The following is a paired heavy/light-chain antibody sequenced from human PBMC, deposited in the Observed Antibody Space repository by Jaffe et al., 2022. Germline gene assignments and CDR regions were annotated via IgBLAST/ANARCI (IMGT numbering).Heavy chain of an antibody. CDR3: AREYDYIWGSYRYKGDLPLGY. V-gene: IGHV3-23*01. J-gene: IGHJ4*02. CDR1: GFTFSSYA. CDR2: ISGSGGST. Sequence: EVQLLESGGGLVQPGGSLRLSCAASGFTFSSYAMSWVRQAPGKGLEWVSAISGSGGSTYYADSVKGRFTISRDNSKNTLYLQMNSLRAEDTAVYYCAREYDYIWGSYRYKGDLPLGYWGQGTLVTVSS. D-gene: IGHD3-16*02.
Light chain of an antibody. J-gene: IGLJ3*02. Sequence: QSALTQPASVSGSPGQSITISCTGTSSDVGGYNYVSWYQQHPGKAPKLMIYDVSNRPSGVSNRFSGSKSGNTASLTISGLQAEDEADYYCSSYTSSSLWVFGGGTKLTVL. CDR3: SSYTSSSLWV. CDR1: SSDVGGYNY. V-gene: IGLV2-14*03. CDR2: DVS.